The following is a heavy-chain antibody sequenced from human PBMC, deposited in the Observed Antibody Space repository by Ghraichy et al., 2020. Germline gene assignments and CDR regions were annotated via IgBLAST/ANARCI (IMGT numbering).Heavy chain of an antibody. D-gene: IGHD2-2*01. CDR1: GFTFDDYA. V-gene: IGHV3-9*01. CDR2: ISWNSGSI. Sequence: SMNISCAASGFTFDDYAMHWVRQAPGKGLEWVSGISWNSGSIGYADSVKGRFTISRDNAKNSLYLQMNSLRAEDTALYYCAVLGYCSSTSCSSRGDFDYWGQGTLVTVSS. CDR3: AVLGYCSSTSCSSRGDFDY. J-gene: IGHJ4*02.